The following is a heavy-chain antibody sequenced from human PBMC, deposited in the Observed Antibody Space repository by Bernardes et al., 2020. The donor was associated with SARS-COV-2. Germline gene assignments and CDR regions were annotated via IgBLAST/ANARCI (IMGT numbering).Heavy chain of an antibody. CDR1: GESFSGYF. Sequence: SETLSLTCAVFGESFSGYFWTWIRQPPGKGLPWIGEINHSGRTNYNPSLKSRVTISVDTSKNQFSLKLSSVTVADTAVYYCARGTLSSFIRWFDPWGQGTLVTVSS. D-gene: IGHD3-10*01. J-gene: IGHJ5*02. CDR3: ARGTLSSFIRWFDP. V-gene: IGHV4-34*01. CDR2: INHSGRT.